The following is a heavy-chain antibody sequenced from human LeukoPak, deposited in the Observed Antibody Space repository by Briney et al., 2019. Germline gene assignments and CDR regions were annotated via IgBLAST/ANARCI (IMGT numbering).Heavy chain of an antibody. Sequence: GALRLSCAASGFTVSSNYMSRVRQAPGKGLEWVSVIYSGGSTYYADSVKGRFTISRDNSKNTLYLQMNSLGAEDTAVYYCARDRHGGDRYRVDPWGQGTLVTVSS. CDR3: ARDRHGGDRYRVDP. CDR2: IYSGGST. J-gene: IGHJ5*02. CDR1: GFTVSSNY. D-gene: IGHD5-12*01. V-gene: IGHV3-53*01.